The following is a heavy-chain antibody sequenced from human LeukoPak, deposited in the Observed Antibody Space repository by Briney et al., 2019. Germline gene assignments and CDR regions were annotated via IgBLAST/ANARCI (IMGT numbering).Heavy chain of an antibody. CDR2: IYPGDSDT. J-gene: IGHJ5*02. V-gene: IGHV5-51*01. CDR3: ARHRYGSGDTNWFDP. CDR1: GYSFTSYW. D-gene: IGHD3-10*01. Sequence: GESLKISCKGSGYSFTSYWIGWVRQMPGKGLEWTGIIYPGDSDTRYSPSFQGQVTISADKSISTAYLQWSSLKASDTAMYYCARHRYGSGDTNWFDPWGQGTLVTVSS.